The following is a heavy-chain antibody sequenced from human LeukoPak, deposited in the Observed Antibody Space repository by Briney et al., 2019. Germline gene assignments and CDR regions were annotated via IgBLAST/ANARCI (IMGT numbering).Heavy chain of an antibody. D-gene: IGHD3-9*01. V-gene: IGHV3-23*01. CDR1: GFPFNSYA. Sequence: GGPLRLSCAASGFPFNSYAMNWVRQATGKGLEWVSNGSCSCGGTYYADSVKGRFTISRDNSKNTLFLQMNSLRAEDTAVYYCASVLRYFGPFDYWGQGTLVTVSS. J-gene: IGHJ4*02. CDR3: ASVLRYFGPFDY. CDR2: GSCSCGGT.